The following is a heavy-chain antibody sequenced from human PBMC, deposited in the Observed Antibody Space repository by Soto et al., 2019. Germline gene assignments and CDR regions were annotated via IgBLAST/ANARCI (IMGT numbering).Heavy chain of an antibody. Sequence: PGESLKISCKGSGFSFTTYWIGWVRQVPGQGLEWMGIIYPGDSKTKYSPSFQGQVNISVDKSNNTAYLQWSSLKASGTGMYFCARLGPGYNDNAYHHRMSVWGQGTTVTVSS. V-gene: IGHV5-51*01. J-gene: IGHJ6*02. CDR2: IYPGDSKT. CDR1: GFSFTTYW. D-gene: IGHD1-1*01. CDR3: ARLGPGYNDNAYHHRMSV.